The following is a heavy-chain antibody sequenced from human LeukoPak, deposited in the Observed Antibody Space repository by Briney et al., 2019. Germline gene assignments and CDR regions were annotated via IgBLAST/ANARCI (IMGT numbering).Heavy chain of an antibody. Sequence: SETLSLTCAVYGGSFSGYYWSWIRQPPGKGLEWIGEINHSGSTNYNPSLKSRVTISVDTSKNQFSLKLSSVTAADTAVYYCASSVPAAMSGYPNDYWGQGTLVTVSS. D-gene: IGHD2-2*01. CDR3: ASSVPAAMSGYPNDY. CDR1: GGSFSGYY. V-gene: IGHV4-34*01. CDR2: INHSGST. J-gene: IGHJ4*02.